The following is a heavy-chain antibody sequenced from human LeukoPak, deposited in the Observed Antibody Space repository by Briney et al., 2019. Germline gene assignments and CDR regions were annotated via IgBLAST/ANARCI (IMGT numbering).Heavy chain of an antibody. Sequence: PSETLSLTCTVSGGSISGYFWSWIRQSPGKGLKWIAYIRYGGDSNYNPSLRSRVTISIDMSKNQFSLNLSSVTAADTDVYYCARHRDGGTYPLDYWGQGTLVTVSS. CDR3: ARHRDGGTYPLDY. D-gene: IGHD1-26*01. J-gene: IGHJ4*02. CDR1: GGSISGYF. V-gene: IGHV4-59*08. CDR2: IRYGGDS.